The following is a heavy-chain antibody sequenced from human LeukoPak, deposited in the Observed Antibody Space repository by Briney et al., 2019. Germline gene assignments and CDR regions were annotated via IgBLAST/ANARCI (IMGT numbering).Heavy chain of an antibody. Sequence: QPGGSLRLSCAASGFTFSNYAMSWVRQAPGKGLEWVSGISGRGGNTYYADSVKGRFTISRDNSDNTLYLQMISLRADDTAVYYCAKDAVGTTFGYYFDYWGQGTLVTVSS. CDR1: GFTFSNYA. CDR3: AKDAVGTTFGYYFDY. V-gene: IGHV3-23*01. D-gene: IGHD1-26*01. J-gene: IGHJ4*02. CDR2: ISGRGGNT.